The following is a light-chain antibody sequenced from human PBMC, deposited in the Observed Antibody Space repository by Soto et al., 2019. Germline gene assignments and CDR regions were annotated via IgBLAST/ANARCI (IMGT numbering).Light chain of an antibody. CDR1: QGIGGW. J-gene: IGKJ1*01. CDR3: QQANGFPVT. CDR2: AAS. Sequence: DIQMTQSPSSVSASVGDRVTMTCRASQGIGGWLAWYQQKPGKAPKLLIYAASTLQSGVPSRFRGSGSGTDFTLTISSLQTEDFATYFCQQANGFPVTFGQGTKVEIK. V-gene: IGKV1-12*01.